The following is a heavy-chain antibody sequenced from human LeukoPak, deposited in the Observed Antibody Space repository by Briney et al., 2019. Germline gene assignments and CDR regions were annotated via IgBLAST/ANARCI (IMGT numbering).Heavy chain of an antibody. CDR1: GFPVNKYE. Sequence: GGSLRLSCAASGFPVNKYEMHWVRQAPGKGLEWVSYIDAGATSTNYADSVWGRFTLYRDNAQNSVHLQMNSLRDEDTAVYYCVRGQLLRSTKYVDYWGQGALVTVSS. CDR3: VRGQLLRSTKYVDY. J-gene: IGHJ4*02. D-gene: IGHD5-12*01. V-gene: IGHV3-48*03. CDR2: IDAGATST.